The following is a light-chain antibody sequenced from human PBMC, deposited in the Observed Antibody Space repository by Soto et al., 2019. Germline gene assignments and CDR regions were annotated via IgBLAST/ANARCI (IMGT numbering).Light chain of an antibody. CDR1: QNIRTR. J-gene: IGKJ1*01. V-gene: IGKV1-5*03. CDR3: QQYHIYSGT. CDR2: KAS. Sequence: DIQMTQSPSTLSASVGDRVTITCRASQNIRTRLAWYQQKSGKAPSLLIYKASTLASGVPSRFSGSGSGTEFTLTINSLQPDDFATYYCQQYHIYSGTFGQGTKVDIK.